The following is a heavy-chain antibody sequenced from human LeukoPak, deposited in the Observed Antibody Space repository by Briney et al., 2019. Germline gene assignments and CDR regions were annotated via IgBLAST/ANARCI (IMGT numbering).Heavy chain of an antibody. Sequence: SQTLSLTCAVSGDSVSSNIASWNWIRLSPSGALEWLGRTYYRSKWSNTYAGSVKSRITINPDTSKNEFSLQLHSVTPEDTAVYFCARDPDSGNEWGPFDSWGQGTLVTVSS. D-gene: IGHD6-25*01. CDR2: TYYRSKWSN. J-gene: IGHJ5*01. CDR1: GDSVSSNIAS. CDR3: ARDPDSGNEWGPFDS. V-gene: IGHV6-1*01.